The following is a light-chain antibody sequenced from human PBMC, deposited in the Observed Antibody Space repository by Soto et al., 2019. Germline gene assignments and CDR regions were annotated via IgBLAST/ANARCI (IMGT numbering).Light chain of an antibody. CDR3: QQYKNWPPIT. CDR2: GAS. Sequence: EIVMTQSPATLSVSXXXXXTXSXSASQSLSTSLAWYQQKPGQAPRLLIYGASTRATGIPARFSGSGSGTEFTLTISSLQSEDFAVYYCQQYKNWPPITFGQGTRLEN. J-gene: IGKJ5*01. V-gene: IGKV3-15*01. CDR1: QSLSTS.